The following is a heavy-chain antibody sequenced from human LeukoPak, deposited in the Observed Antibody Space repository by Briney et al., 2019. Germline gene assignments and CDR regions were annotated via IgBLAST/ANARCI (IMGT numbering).Heavy chain of an antibody. CDR3: ARHRRWKPAFPYSSSWYGTNDY. Sequence: ASVKVSCKASGYIFTSYYMHWVRQAPGQGLEWMGIINPSGGSTSYAQKFQGRVTMTRDMSTSTVYMELSSLRSEDTAVYYCARHRRWKPAFPYSSSWYGTNDYWGQGTLVTVSS. CDR2: INPSGGST. J-gene: IGHJ4*02. V-gene: IGHV1-46*01. D-gene: IGHD6-13*01. CDR1: GYIFTSYY.